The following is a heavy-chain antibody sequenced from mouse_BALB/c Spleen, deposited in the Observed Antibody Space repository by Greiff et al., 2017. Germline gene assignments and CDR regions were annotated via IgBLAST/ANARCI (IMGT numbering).Heavy chain of an antibody. J-gene: IGHJ1*01. CDR1: GYTFTSSW. CDR3: ARSYYRYDWYFDV. D-gene: IGHD2-14*01. Sequence: QVQLQQPGSVLVRPGASVKLSCKASGYTFTSSWMHWAKQRPGQGLEWIGEIHPNSGNTNYNEKFKSKATLTVDKSSSTAYMQLSSLTSEDSAVYYCARSYYRYDWYFDVWGAGTTVTVSS. V-gene: IGHV1S130*01. CDR2: IHPNSGNT.